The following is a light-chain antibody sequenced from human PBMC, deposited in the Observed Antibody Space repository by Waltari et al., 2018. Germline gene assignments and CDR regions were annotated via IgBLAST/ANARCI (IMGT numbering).Light chain of an antibody. V-gene: IGKV1-13*02. J-gene: IGKJ4*01. CDR3: QQFNSYVLT. CDR2: DAS. CDR1: QGISSG. Sequence: AIQLTQSPSSLSASVVDRVTITCRASQGISSGLAWYQQKPGKAPNLLIYDASSLQSGVPSRFSGSGSGTDFTLTISSLQPEDFASYHCQQFNSYVLTFGGGTKVEIK.